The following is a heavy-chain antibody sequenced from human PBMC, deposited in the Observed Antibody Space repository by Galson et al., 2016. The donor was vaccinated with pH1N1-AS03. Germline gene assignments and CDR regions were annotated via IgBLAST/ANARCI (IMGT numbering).Heavy chain of an antibody. D-gene: IGHD3-3*01. CDR1: GFTFNGYN. V-gene: IGHV3-43D*03. CDR2: ITGAGDST. CDR3: AKGTGVFGYYYTFDY. J-gene: IGHJ4*02. Sequence: SLRLSCAASGFTFNGYNMHWVRQSSGKGLEWVALITGAGDSTFYADSVKGRFTISRDNTKNSLYLQMDSLRGDDTALYYCAKGTGVFGYYYTFDYWGLGTLVTVSS.